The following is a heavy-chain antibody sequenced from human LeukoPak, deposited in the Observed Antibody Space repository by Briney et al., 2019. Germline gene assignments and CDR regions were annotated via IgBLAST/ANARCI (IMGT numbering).Heavy chain of an antibody. V-gene: IGHV4-59*01. D-gene: IGHD1-26*01. CDR2: IYNSGSP. CDR1: GGSISSYY. Sequence: SETLSLTCTVSGGSISSYYWTWIRQPPGKGLEWIGYIYNSGSPNYNPSLKSRVTISLDTSKSQFSLKLSSLSAADTAVYYCARGWGYFDYWGQGTLVTVSS. J-gene: IGHJ4*02. CDR3: ARGWGYFDY.